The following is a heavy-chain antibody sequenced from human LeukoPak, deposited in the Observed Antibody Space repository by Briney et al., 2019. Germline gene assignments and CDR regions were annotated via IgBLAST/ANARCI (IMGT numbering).Heavy chain of an antibody. CDR1: GFTFSSYA. D-gene: IGHD1-26*01. CDR3: ARSIVGATPFDP. CDR2: ISGSGGST. Sequence: GSLRLSCAASGFTFSSYAMSWVRQAPGKGLEWVSAISGSGGSTYYADSVKGRFTISRDNSKNTLYLQMNSLRAEDTAVYYCARSIVGATPFDPWGQGTLVTVSS. J-gene: IGHJ5*02. V-gene: IGHV3-23*01.